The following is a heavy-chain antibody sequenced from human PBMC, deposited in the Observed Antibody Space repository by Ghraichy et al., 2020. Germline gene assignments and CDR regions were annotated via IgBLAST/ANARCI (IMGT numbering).Heavy chain of an antibody. J-gene: IGHJ6*02. D-gene: IGHD3-22*01. Sequence: SVKVSCKASGYTFTSYEINWVRQATGQGLEWMGWMNPNSGNTGYAQKFQCRVTMTRNTSISTAYMELSSLRSEDTAVYYCARGSFSSGYYLFFYGMDVWGQGTTVTVSS. CDR1: GYTFTSYE. V-gene: IGHV1-8*01. CDR3: ARGSFSSGYYLFFYGMDV. CDR2: MNPNSGNT.